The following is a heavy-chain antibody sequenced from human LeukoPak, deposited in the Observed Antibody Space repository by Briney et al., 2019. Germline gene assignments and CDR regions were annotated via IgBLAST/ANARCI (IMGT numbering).Heavy chain of an antibody. CDR3: AREHIVVVTAIQSWFDP. CDR2: IYYSGDT. D-gene: IGHD2-21*02. CDR1: GGSITSSSHY. Sequence: SETLSLTCTVSGGSITSSSHYWGWIRQPPGKGLEWIGSIYYSGDTYYNPSLKSRVTISVDTSKNQFSLKLSPVTAADTAVYCCAREHIVVVTAIQSWFDPWGQGTLVTVSS. V-gene: IGHV4-39*07. J-gene: IGHJ5*02.